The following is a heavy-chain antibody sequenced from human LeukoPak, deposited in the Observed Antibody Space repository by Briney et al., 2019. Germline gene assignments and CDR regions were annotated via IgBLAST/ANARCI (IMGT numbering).Heavy chain of an antibody. V-gene: IGHV3-30*14. CDR2: ISNDGRKE. Sequence: PGRSLRLSCAASGFSFRRYDMHWVRQAQGKGLEWVAAISNDGRKEIYTDSVKGRFTISRDNSKNTRYLQMNSLRAEDTAVYYCARAAAVSGAFRDNWFDPWGQGSLVTVSS. CDR1: GFSFRRYD. D-gene: IGHD2-15*01. CDR3: ARAAAVSGAFRDNWFDP. J-gene: IGHJ5*02.